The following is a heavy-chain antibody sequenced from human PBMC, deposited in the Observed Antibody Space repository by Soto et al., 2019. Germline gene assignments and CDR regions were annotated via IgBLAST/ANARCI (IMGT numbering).Heavy chain of an antibody. CDR3: ARPSSGYWSYFDY. V-gene: IGHV1-46*01. CDR1: GYTFTSYY. D-gene: IGHD3-22*01. J-gene: IGHJ4*02. CDR2: INPSGGST. Sequence: ASVKVSCKASGYTFTSYYMHWVRQAPGQGLEWMGIINPSGGSTSYAQKFQGRVTMTRDTSTSAVYMELSSLRSEDTAVYYCARPSSGYWSYFDYWGQGTLVTVS.